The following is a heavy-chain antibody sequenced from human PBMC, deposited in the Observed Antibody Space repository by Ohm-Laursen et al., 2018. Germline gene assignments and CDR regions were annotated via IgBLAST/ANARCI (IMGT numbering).Heavy chain of an antibody. CDR3: AMKIPGSRPFDY. Sequence: SLRLSCAASGFIFSNYAMSWVRRTPGKELEWVSSIANGGGSTYYADSVKGRFTVSRDNSKNTLDLQMNSLRADDTAVYFCAMKIPGSRPFDYWGQGALVTVSS. V-gene: IGHV3-23*01. CDR2: IANGGGST. D-gene: IGHD2-2*02. CDR1: GFIFSNYA. J-gene: IGHJ4*02.